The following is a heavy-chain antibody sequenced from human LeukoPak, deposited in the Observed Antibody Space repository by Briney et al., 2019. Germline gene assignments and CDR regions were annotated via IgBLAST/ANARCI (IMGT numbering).Heavy chain of an antibody. Sequence: GGPLRLSCAASGFTLSSYSMNWVRQAPGKGLEWVSSISSSSSYIYYADSVKGRFTISRDNAKNSLYLQMNSLRAEDTAVYYCARERPLSRLDYWGQGTLVTVSS. CDR3: ARERPLSRLDY. CDR2: ISSSSSYI. CDR1: GFTLSSYS. D-gene: IGHD2/OR15-2a*01. J-gene: IGHJ4*02. V-gene: IGHV3-21*01.